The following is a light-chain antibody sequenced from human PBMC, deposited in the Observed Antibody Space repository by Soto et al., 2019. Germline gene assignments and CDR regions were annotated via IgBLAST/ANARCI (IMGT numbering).Light chain of an antibody. CDR1: QSLLHITGETF. CDR2: EVS. Sequence: DVVMTQTPLSLSVASGQPASISCKYSQSLLHITGETFLFWYLQKPGQSPQLLIYEVSTRVSGVPDRFSGSGSGTDFTLEISRVETDDVGIYYCMQSTQLPPTFGQGTRLEIK. V-gene: IGKV2D-29*02. CDR3: MQSTQLPPT. J-gene: IGKJ5*01.